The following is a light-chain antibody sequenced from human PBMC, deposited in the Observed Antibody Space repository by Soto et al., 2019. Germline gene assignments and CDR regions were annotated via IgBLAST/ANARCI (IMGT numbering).Light chain of an antibody. CDR3: QLYGSSPPRYT. J-gene: IGKJ2*01. CDR1: QSVSSNY. CDR2: AAS. V-gene: IGKV3-20*01. Sequence: EIVLTQSPGTLYLSPGERATLSCRASQSVSSNYLAWYQQKRGQAPRLLIYAASARATGIPDRFSGSGSGTDFTLTISRLEPEDFAVYFCQLYGSSPPRYTFAQGTKVDI.